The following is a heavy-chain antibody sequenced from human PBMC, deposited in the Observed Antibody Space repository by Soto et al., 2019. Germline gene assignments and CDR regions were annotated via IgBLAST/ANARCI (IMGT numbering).Heavy chain of an antibody. V-gene: IGHV1-69*02. D-gene: IGHD3-10*01. Sequence: QLVQSGAEVKKPGSSVKVSCKASGGDFLSYTISWVRQAPGQGPEWMGTIIPILDVAKNAQKFQGRVAFTADKDRSTVYMEVRSLRSDDTAVYYCAQMWFGELWHGMDVWGQGTTITVSS. CDR2: IIPILDVA. CDR1: GGDFLSYT. J-gene: IGHJ6*02. CDR3: AQMWFGELWHGMDV.